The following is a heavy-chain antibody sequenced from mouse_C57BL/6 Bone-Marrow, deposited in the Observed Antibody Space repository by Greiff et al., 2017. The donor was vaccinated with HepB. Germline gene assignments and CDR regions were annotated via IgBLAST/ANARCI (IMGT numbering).Heavy chain of an antibody. CDR3: ARHERVDDYDGGYYLDY. CDR1: GYTFTEYT. D-gene: IGHD2-4*01. J-gene: IGHJ2*01. CDR2: FYPGSGSI. V-gene: IGHV1-62-2*01. Sequence: QVQLKQSGAELVKPGASVKLSCKASGYTFTEYTIHWVKQRSGQGLEWIGWFYPGSGSIKYNEKFKDKATLTADKSSSTDYMELSSLTSEGSAVYFCARHERVDDYDGGYYLDYWGQGTTLTVSS.